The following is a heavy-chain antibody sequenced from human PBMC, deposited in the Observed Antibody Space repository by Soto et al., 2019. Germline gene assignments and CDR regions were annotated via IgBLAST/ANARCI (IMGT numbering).Heavy chain of an antibody. J-gene: IGHJ6*02. Sequence: ASVKVSCKASGYTFTSYAMHWVRQAPGQRLEWMGWINAGNGNTKYSQKFQGRVTITRDTSASTAYMELSSLRSEDTAVYYCARDGRLWLQLYYYGMDVRGQGTTVTVSS. D-gene: IGHD5-18*01. CDR1: GYTFTSYA. CDR2: INAGNGNT. V-gene: IGHV1-3*01. CDR3: ARDGRLWLQLYYYGMDV.